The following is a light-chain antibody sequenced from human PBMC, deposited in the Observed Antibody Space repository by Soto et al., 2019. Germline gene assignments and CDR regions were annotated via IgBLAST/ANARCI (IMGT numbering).Light chain of an antibody. CDR1: SSNIGAGYD. V-gene: IGLV1-40*01. CDR3: QFYDSSLSATDV. J-gene: IGLJ1*01. Sequence: QSVLTQPHSVSGAPGQTVTITCTGSSSNIGAGYDVHWYQQLPGTAPKLRIYGNSNRPSGVPHRFSGSKSGTSASLAITGRQAEDEADYYCQFYDSSLSATDVFGTGTKLTVL. CDR2: GNS.